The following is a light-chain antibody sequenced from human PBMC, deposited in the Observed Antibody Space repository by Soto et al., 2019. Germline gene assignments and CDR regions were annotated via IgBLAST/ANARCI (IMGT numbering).Light chain of an antibody. V-gene: IGKV3-20*01. CDR2: GAS. CDR1: QSVDSSF. CDR3: QQYVSSLT. J-gene: IGKJ1*01. Sequence: EIVLTQSPGSLSLSQGERATLSCRASQSVDSSFFAWYQKKPGQAPRLLIYGASKRATGIPDRFSGSGSGADFTLSISRLEPEDFAVYYCQQYVSSLTFGQGTKVEIK.